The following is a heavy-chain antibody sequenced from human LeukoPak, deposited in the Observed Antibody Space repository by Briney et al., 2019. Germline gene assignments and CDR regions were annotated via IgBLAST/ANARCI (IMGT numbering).Heavy chain of an antibody. CDR1: GGSISSNY. J-gene: IGHJ4*02. CDR3: ASRGRGSGSYYGY. D-gene: IGHD3-10*01. V-gene: IGHV4-59*01. CDR2: IHYSGST. Sequence: SETLSLTCTVSGGSISSNYWSWIRQSPGKGLEWIGYIHYSGSTSYNPSLKGRVTISVDTSKNQFSLKLSSVTAADTAVYYCASRGRGSGSYYGYWGQGTLVTVSS.